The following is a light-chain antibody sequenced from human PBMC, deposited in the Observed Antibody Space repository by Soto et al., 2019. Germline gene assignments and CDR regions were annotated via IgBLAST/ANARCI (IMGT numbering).Light chain of an antibody. CDR3: QQYNNWPPT. CDR1: QNVYTN. J-gene: IGKJ5*01. Sequence: ETVMTQSPATLSVSPGETATLSCRASQNVYTNLAWYQQKPGQAPRLVLYGASTRATGVPARFSGSGSGTEFTLTISSLQSEDFAVYYCQQYNNWPPTFGQGTRLEIK. V-gene: IGKV3-15*01. CDR2: GAS.